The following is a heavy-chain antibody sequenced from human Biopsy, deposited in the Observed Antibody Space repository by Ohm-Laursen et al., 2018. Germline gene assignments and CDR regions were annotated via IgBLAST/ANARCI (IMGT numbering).Heavy chain of an antibody. J-gene: IGHJ4*02. V-gene: IGHV4-59*11. CDR3: ARGSNDFGGLYFPR. CDR2: ISYTGYT. D-gene: IGHD4-23*01. CDR1: GGSFTGHY. Sequence: SDTLSLTCTVSGGSFTGHYWSWIRQPPGQGLGWIGHISYTGYTSYNASLKSRVTISVDTSRHHFSLRLSSLTAADTAVYYCARGSNDFGGLYFPRWGQGTLLTVSS.